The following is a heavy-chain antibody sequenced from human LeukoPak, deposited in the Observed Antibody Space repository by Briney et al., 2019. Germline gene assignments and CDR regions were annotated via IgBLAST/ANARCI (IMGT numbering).Heavy chain of an antibody. CDR2: ISSSGSTI. CDR3: ARDVDTAMVP. D-gene: IGHD5-18*01. V-gene: IGHV3-48*04. Sequence: PGGSLRLSCEASEITFSSSWMSWVRQAPGKGLEWVSYISSSGSTIYYADSVKGRFTISRDNAKNSLYLQMNSLRAEDTAVYYCARDVDTAMVPWGQGTLVTVSS. CDR1: EITFSSSW. J-gene: IGHJ5*02.